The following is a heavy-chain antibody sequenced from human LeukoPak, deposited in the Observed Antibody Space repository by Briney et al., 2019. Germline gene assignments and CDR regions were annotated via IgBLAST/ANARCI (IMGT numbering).Heavy chain of an antibody. CDR3: ARVRLQREALDL. D-gene: IGHD1-1*01. CDR1: GASVSSGGYY. V-gene: IGHV4-61*02. Sequence: SETLSLTCTVSGASVSSGGYYRTWIRQPAGKALESIGRIYVSGNTHFNPSLKSRATISVDSSKNQFSLKLSSVTAADTAVYYCARVRLQREALDLWGQGTMVSVSS. J-gene: IGHJ3*01. CDR2: IYVSGNT.